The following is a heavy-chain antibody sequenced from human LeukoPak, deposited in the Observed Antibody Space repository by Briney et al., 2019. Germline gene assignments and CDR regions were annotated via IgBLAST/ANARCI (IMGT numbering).Heavy chain of an antibody. CDR1: GGSISSYY. CDR2: IFYTGST. D-gene: IGHD6-19*01. CDR3: ARERAVAAPRELNFDY. J-gene: IGHJ4*02. Sequence: SETLSLTCTVSGGSISSYYWSWIRQPPGKGLEWIGNIFYTGSTKYNPSLKSRVTISVDTSKNQFSLKLSSVTAADTAVYYCARERAVAAPRELNFDYWGQGTLVTVSS. V-gene: IGHV4-59*12.